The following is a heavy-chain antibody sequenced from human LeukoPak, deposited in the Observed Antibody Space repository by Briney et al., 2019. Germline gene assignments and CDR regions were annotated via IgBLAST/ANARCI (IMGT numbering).Heavy chain of an antibody. D-gene: IGHD1-20*01. V-gene: IGHV1-69*13. CDR2: IIPIFGTA. CDR1: GYTFTGYY. CDR3: ASLGGVTGTTGPSFDI. J-gene: IGHJ3*02. Sequence: SVKVSCKASGYTFTGYYMHWVRPAPGQGLEWMGGIIPIFGTANYAQKFQGRVTITADESTSTAYMELSSLRSENTAVYYCASLGGVTGTTGPSFDIWGQGTMVTVSS.